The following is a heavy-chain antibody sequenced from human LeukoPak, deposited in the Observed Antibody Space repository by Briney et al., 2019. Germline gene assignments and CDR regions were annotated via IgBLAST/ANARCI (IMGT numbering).Heavy chain of an antibody. CDR2: INHSGST. D-gene: IGHD5-12*01. V-gene: IGHV4-34*01. CDR3: ARGLGYSGYDFDY. Sequence: SETLSLTCAVYGGSFSGYYWGWIRQPPGKGLVWIGEINHSGSTNYNPSLKSRVTISVDTSKYQFSLKLSSMTAADTAVYYCARGLGYSGYDFDYWGQGTLVTVSS. CDR1: GGSFSGYY. J-gene: IGHJ4*02.